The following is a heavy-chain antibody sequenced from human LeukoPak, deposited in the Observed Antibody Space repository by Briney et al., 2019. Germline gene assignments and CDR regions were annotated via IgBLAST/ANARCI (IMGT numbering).Heavy chain of an antibody. V-gene: IGHV3-30-3*01. CDR3: ARGGSSGWYPTDY. CDR1: GFTFSSYA. CDR2: ISYDGSNK. J-gene: IGHJ4*02. Sequence: PGGSLRLSCAASGFTFSSYAMHWVRQAPGKGLEWVAVISYDGSNKYYADSVKGRFTISRDNSKNTLYLQMNSLRAEDTAVYYCARGGSSGWYPTDYWGQGTLVTVSS. D-gene: IGHD6-19*01.